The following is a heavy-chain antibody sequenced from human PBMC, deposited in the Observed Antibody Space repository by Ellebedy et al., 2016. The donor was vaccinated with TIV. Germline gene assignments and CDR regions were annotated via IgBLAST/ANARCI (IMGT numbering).Heavy chain of an antibody. CDR2: IYYSGST. CDR3: ARNPRRTGFYSSNWSLFDP. Sequence: MPSETLSLTCTASGGSISSISSYWGWIRQPPGQGLEWIGSIYYSGSTYYSPSLNSRVTISVDTSKNQFSLTLSSVTAADTAVYYCARNPRRTGFYSSNWSLFDPWGQGTLVTVSS. CDR1: GGSISSISSY. J-gene: IGHJ5*02. V-gene: IGHV4-39*01. D-gene: IGHD6-13*01.